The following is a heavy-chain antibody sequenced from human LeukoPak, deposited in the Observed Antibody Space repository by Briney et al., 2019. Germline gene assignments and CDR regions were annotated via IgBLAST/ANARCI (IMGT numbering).Heavy chain of an antibody. D-gene: IGHD3-22*01. CDR2: IYYSGST. V-gene: IGHV4-59*01. CDR1: GGSISSYY. CDR3: ARRKDSSGYYYHDAFDI. Sequence: PSETLSLTCTVSGGSISSYYRSWIRQPPGKGLEWIGYIYYSGSTNYNPSLKSRVTISVDTSKNQFSLKLSSVTAADTAVYYCARRKDSSGYYYHDAFDIWGQGTMVTVSS. J-gene: IGHJ3*02.